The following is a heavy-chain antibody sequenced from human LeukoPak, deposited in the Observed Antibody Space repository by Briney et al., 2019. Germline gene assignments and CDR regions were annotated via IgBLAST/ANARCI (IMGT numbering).Heavy chain of an antibody. J-gene: IGHJ4*02. CDR3: ARDWYGDDEY. CDR2: ISSSSIPT. V-gene: IGHV3-48*01. Sequence: PGGSLRLSCAASGFTFSTYSMNWVRQAPGKGLEWVSYISSSSIPTYYADSVNGRFTISRDNAKNSLYLQMNSLRVEDTAVYYCARDWYGDDEYWGQGTLVTVSS. D-gene: IGHD4-17*01. CDR1: GFTFSTYS.